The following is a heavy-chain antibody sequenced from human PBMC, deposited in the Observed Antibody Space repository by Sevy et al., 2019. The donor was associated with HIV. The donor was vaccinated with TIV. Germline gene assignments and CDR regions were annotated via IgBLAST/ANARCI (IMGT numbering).Heavy chain of an antibody. V-gene: IGHV3-48*02. CDR2: SSTSSTV. J-gene: IGHJ3*02. Sequence: GGSLRLSCATSGFTFSSYSMNWVRQAPGKGLEWISYSSTSSTVYYADSAKGRFTISRVNAKNSLYLQMNSLRDEDTAVYYCARGIGSADAFDIWGQGTMVTVSS. CDR1: GFTFSSYS. CDR3: ARGIGSADAFDI. D-gene: IGHD2-21*01.